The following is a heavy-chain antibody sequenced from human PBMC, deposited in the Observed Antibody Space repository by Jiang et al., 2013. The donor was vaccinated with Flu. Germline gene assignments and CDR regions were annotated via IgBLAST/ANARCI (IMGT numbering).Heavy chain of an antibody. V-gene: IGHV3-30-3*01. D-gene: IGHD6-19*01. CDR1: GFTFSEYA. J-gene: IGHJ4*02. CDR3: ARAQSPWAVAGTWMIFGY. CDR2: VSYDGSNE. Sequence: QLLESGGGVVQPGRSLRLSCIASGFTFSEYAMHWVRQAPGKGLEWVAIVSYDGSNEYYAHSVQGRFTISRDNSKDTLSLQMHSLRVEDTAVYYCARAQSPWAVAGTWMIFGYWGQGAVVTVSS.